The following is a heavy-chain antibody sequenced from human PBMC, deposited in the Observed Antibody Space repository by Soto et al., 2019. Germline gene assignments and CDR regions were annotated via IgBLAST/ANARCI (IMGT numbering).Heavy chain of an antibody. J-gene: IGHJ4*02. CDR2: INHSGST. Sequence: QVQLQQWGAGLLKPSETLSLTCAVYGGSFSGYYWSWIRQPPGKGLEWIGEINHSGSTNYNPSLKSRVTITVDTSKNQFSLKLSSVTAADTAVYYCARVSLTMVRGVLGYWGQGTLVTVSS. CDR1: GGSFSGYY. V-gene: IGHV4-34*01. CDR3: ARVSLTMVRGVLGY. D-gene: IGHD3-10*01.